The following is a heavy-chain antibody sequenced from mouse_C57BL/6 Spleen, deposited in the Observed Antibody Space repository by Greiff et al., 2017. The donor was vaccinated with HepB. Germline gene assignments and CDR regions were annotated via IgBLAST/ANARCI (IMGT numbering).Heavy chain of an antibody. CDR2: IDPETGGT. J-gene: IGHJ2*01. CDR3: TRPGYYGSSEDY. V-gene: IGHV1-15*01. CDR1: GYTFTDYE. D-gene: IGHD1-1*01. Sequence: QVQLKESGAELVRPGASVTLSCKASGYTFTDYEMHWVKQTPVHGLEWIGAIDPETGGTAYNQKFKGKAILTADKSSSTAYMELRSLTSEDSAVYYCTRPGYYGSSEDYWGQGTTLTVSS.